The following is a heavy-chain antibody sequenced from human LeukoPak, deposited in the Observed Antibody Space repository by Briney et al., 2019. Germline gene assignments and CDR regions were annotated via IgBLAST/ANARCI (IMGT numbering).Heavy chain of an antibody. V-gene: IGHV3-48*03. J-gene: IGHJ4*02. CDR3: ARGRIQLWLNNNFDY. CDR1: GFTFSSYE. Sequence: GGSLRLSCAASGFTFSSYEMNWVRQAPGKGLEWVSYISSSGSTIYYADSVKGRFTISRDNAKNSLYLQMNSLRAADTAVYYCARGRIQLWLNNNFDYWGQGTLVTVSS. D-gene: IGHD5-18*01. CDR2: ISSSGSTI.